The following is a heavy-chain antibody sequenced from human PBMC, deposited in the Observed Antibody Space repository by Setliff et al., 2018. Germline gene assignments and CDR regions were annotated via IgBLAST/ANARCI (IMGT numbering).Heavy chain of an antibody. CDR2: IGGRGIST. J-gene: IGHJ5*02. Sequence: PGGSLRLSCAASGFTFGDFAMTWVRQAPGKGLEWVSGIGGRGISTYYADSVKGRFIISRDNPENTLYLQMNSLRAEDTAIYYCAKDLGVNFGELIAWGQGTLVTVSS. V-gene: IGHV3-23*01. CDR3: AKDLGVNFGELIA. CDR1: GFTFGDFA. D-gene: IGHD3-10*01.